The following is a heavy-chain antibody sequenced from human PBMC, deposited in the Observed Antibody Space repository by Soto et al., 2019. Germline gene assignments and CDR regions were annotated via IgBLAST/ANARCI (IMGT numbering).Heavy chain of an antibody. CDR1: GFTFSSYA. CDR3: AIDSEQVVSPSIAFDI. D-gene: IGHD1-1*01. V-gene: IGHV3-23*01. CDR2: ISGSGGST. Sequence: GGSLRLSCAASGFTFSSYAMSWVRQAPGKGLEWVSAISGSGGSTYYADSVKGRFTISRDNSKNTLYLQMNSLRAEDTAVYYCAIDSEQVVSPSIAFDIWSQGTMVTVSS. J-gene: IGHJ3*02.